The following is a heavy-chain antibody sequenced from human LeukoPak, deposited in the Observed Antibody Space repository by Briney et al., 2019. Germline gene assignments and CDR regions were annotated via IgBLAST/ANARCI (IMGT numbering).Heavy chain of an antibody. J-gene: IGHJ4*02. CDR3: ARDDLGVTYFDY. CDR1: GFTFSDHY. V-gene: IGHV3-7*01. CDR2: IKQDGSEK. D-gene: IGHD3-3*01. Sequence: PGGSLRLSCATSGFTFSDHYMSWIRQAPGKGLEWVANIKQDGSEKYYVDSVKGRFTISRDNAKNSLYLQMNSLRAEDTAVYYCARDDLGVTYFDYWGQGTLVTVSS.